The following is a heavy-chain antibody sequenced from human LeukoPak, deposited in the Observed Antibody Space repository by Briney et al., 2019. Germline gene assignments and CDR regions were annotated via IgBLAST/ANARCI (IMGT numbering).Heavy chain of an antibody. D-gene: IGHD6-19*01. V-gene: IGHV1-69*04. Sequence: ASVKVSCKASGGTFSSYAISWVRQAPGQGLEWMGRIIPILGIANYAQKFQGRVTITADKSTSTAYMELSSLRSEDTAVYYCARDDSSGSYWGGYNWFDPWGQGTLVTVSP. CDR1: GGTFSSYA. CDR2: IIPILGIA. CDR3: ARDDSSGSYWGGYNWFDP. J-gene: IGHJ5*02.